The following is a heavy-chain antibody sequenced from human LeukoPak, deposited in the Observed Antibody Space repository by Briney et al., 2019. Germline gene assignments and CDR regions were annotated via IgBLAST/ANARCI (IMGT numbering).Heavy chain of an antibody. V-gene: IGHV4-39*01. Sequence: LETLSLTCTVSGGSISSSGYYWAWIRQPPGRGLEWIATIYYNGNTYYNPSLKSRVTISIDTSKNQFSLKLSSVTAADTAVYYCARLTPSPAFDYWGQGTLVTVSS. CDR2: IYYNGNT. CDR1: GGSISSSGYY. CDR3: ARLTPSPAFDY. J-gene: IGHJ4*02.